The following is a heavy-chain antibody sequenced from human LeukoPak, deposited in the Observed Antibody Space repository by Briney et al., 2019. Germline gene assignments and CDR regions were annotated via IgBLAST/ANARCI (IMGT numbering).Heavy chain of an antibody. J-gene: IGHJ3*02. CDR2: ISYDGSNK. Sequence: GGSLRLSCAASGFTFSSYGMHWVRQAPGKGLEWVAVISYDGSNKYYADSVKGRFTISRDNSKNTLYLQMNGLRAEDTAVYYCATTYYYDSSGWEAFDIWGQGTMVTVSS. D-gene: IGHD3-22*01. CDR1: GFTFSSYG. CDR3: ATTYYYDSSGWEAFDI. V-gene: IGHV3-30*03.